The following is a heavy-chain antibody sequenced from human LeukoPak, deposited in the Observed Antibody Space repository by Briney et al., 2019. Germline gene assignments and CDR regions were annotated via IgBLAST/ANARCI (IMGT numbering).Heavy chain of an antibody. J-gene: IGHJ4*02. V-gene: IGHV3-30*02. CDR1: GFTFSSYG. CDR3: ASHVDTAMTFDY. Sequence: GGSLRLSCAASGFTFSSYGMHWVRQAPGKGLEWVAFIRYDGSNKYYADSVKGRFTISRDNAKNSLYLQMNSLRAEDTAVYYCASHVDTAMTFDYWGQGTLVTVSS. D-gene: IGHD5-18*01. CDR2: IRYDGSNK.